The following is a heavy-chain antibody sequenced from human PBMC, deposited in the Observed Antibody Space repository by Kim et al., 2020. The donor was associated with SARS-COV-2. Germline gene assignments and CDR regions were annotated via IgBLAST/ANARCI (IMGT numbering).Heavy chain of an antibody. CDR1: GFTFSSYW. V-gene: IGHV3-7*01. D-gene: IGHD2-2*02. Sequence: GGSLRLSCAASGFTFSSYWMSWVRQAPGKGLEWVANIKQDGSEKYYVDSVKGRFTISRDNAKNSLYLQMNSLRAEDTAVYYCARAGIYCSSTSCYKYFQHWGQGTLVTVSS. CDR2: IKQDGSEK. J-gene: IGHJ1*01. CDR3: ARAGIYCSSTSCYKYFQH.